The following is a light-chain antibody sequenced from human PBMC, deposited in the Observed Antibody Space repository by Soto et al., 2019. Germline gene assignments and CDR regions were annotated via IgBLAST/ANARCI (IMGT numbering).Light chain of an antibody. V-gene: IGKV1-5*03. CDR1: QSISSW. Sequence: DIQMTQSPSTLSASVGDRVTITCRASQSISSWLAWYQQKPGKAPKVLIYKASTLESGVPSRFSGSGSGTEFTITISSLQPDDFASYYCQQYSSPWTFGQGTKVEIK. J-gene: IGKJ1*01. CDR3: QQYSSPWT. CDR2: KAS.